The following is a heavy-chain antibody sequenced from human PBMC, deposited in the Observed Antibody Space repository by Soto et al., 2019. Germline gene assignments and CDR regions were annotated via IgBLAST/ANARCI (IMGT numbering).Heavy chain of an antibody. CDR2: IIPILGIA. Sequence: SVKVSCKASGGTFSSYTISWVRQAPGQGLEWMGRIIPILGIANYAQKFQGRVTITADRSTSTAYMELSSLRSEDTAVYYCASLMSSGYYYGMDVWGQGTTVTVSS. CDR3: ASLMSSGYYYGMDV. CDR1: GGTFSSYT. V-gene: IGHV1-69*02. D-gene: IGHD3-10*01. J-gene: IGHJ6*02.